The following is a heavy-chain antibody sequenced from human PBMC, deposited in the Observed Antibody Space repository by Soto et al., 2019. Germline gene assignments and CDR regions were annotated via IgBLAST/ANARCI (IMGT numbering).Heavy chain of an antibody. D-gene: IGHD2-15*01. CDR2: ISYDGSIT. CDR3: ARETAYLGYCSGGSCYADY. V-gene: IGHV3-30-3*01. J-gene: IGHJ4*02. Sequence: PWGSLRLSCAASGFTFNTYTMHWARQAPGKVLEWVAVISYDGSITYYGDSVKGRFTISRDNSKKTLFLQMNSLRAEDTAVYYCARETAYLGYCSGGSCYADYWGQGTLVTVSS. CDR1: GFTFNTYT.